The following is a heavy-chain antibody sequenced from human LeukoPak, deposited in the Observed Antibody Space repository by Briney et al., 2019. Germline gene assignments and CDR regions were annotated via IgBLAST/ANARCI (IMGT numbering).Heavy chain of an antibody. CDR3: AKRTMSAFDS. V-gene: IGHV3-23*01. CDR2: ISGSGNGT. J-gene: IGHJ4*02. D-gene: IGHD5-24*01. CDR1: GFTFRTSA. Sequence: GGSLRLSCTAPGFTFRTSAMNWVRQAPGKGLEWLSGISGSGNGTYYADSVKGRFTISRDNSKNMVYLQMNSLTLEDAAIYYCAKRTMSAFDSWGQGTLLIVSS.